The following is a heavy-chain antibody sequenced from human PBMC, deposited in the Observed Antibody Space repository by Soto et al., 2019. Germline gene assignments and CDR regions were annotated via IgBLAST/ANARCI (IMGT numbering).Heavy chain of an antibody. Sequence: QVQLQESGPGLVKPSQTLSLTCTVSGGSISSGGYYWSWIRQHPGKGLEWIGYIYYSGSTYYNPSLKSRVTISVDTSKNLFSLKLSSVTAADTAVYYCARFSSGSVWFDPWGQGTLVTVSS. D-gene: IGHD3-10*01. CDR3: ARFSSGSVWFDP. J-gene: IGHJ5*02. CDR2: IYYSGST. CDR1: GGSISSGGYY. V-gene: IGHV4-31*03.